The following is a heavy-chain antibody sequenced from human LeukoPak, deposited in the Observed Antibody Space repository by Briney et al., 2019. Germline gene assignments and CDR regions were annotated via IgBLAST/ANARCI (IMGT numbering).Heavy chain of an antibody. Sequence: PGGSLRLSCAASGFTFSAYSMNWVRQAPGKGLEWVSSISSSSSYMFYADSVKGRFTISRDNAKNSLSPQLNSLRAEDTAVYYCARGPAAYGDYGLGFNYWGQGTLVTVSS. J-gene: IGHJ4*02. CDR3: ARGPAAYGDYGLGFNY. CDR1: GFTFSAYS. V-gene: IGHV3-21*06. CDR2: ISSSSSYM. D-gene: IGHD4-17*01.